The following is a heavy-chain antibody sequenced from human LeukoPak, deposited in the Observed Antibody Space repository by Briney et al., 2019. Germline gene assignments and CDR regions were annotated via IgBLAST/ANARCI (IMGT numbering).Heavy chain of an antibody. J-gene: IGHJ3*02. CDR3: ARGFVMGYAGADGAFDI. D-gene: IGHD3-16*02. Sequence: GGSLRLSCAASGFTFSSYAMHWVRQAPGKGLEWVAVISYDGSNKYYADSVKGRFTISRDNSKNTLYLQMNSLRAEDTAVYYCARGFVMGYAGADGAFDIWGQGTMVTVSS. V-gene: IGHV3-30*04. CDR2: ISYDGSNK. CDR1: GFTFSSYA.